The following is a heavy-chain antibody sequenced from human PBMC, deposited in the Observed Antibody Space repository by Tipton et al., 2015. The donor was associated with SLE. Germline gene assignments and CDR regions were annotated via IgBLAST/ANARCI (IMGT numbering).Heavy chain of an antibody. J-gene: IGHJ4*02. D-gene: IGHD2-21*02. CDR3: ARDMDGFGDPNLFEY. CDR1: GDSISTYY. V-gene: IGHV4-59*12. Sequence: TLSLTCTVSGDSISTYYWSWIRQPPGKGLEWIGYISFSGSNIYNPSLKSRVSMSGDTSKNQLSLKLSSVTAADTAVYYCARDMDGFGDPNLFEYWGQGMLVTVSS. CDR2: ISFSGSN.